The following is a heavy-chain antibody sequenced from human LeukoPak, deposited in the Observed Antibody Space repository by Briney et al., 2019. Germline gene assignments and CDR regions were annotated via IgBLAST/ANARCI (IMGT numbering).Heavy chain of an antibody. V-gene: IGHV4-59*08. D-gene: IGHD2-21*02. CDR1: GGSISSYY. Sequence: PSETLSLTCTVSGGSISSYYWSWIRQPPGKGLEWIGYIYYSGSTNYNPSLKSRVTISVDTSKNQFSLKLSSVTAADTAVYYCARAVAGDDYGAQYFQHWGQGTLVTVSS. CDR3: ARAVAGDDYGAQYFQH. CDR2: IYYSGST. J-gene: IGHJ1*01.